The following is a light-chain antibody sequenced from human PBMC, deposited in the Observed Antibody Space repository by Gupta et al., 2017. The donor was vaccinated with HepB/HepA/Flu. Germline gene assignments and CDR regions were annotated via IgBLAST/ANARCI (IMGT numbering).Light chain of an antibody. J-gene: IGLJ2*01. CDR3: AAWDDSLNGVV. CDR1: SSNIGSNT. Sequence: QSVLTQPLSASGTPGQRVTFSCSGSSSNIGSNTVNWYQQLPGTAHKLLIYSNNQRPSGVPDRFSGSKSGTSASLAISGLQSEDEADYYCAAWDDSLNGVVFGGGTKLTVL. CDR2: SNN. V-gene: IGLV1-44*01.